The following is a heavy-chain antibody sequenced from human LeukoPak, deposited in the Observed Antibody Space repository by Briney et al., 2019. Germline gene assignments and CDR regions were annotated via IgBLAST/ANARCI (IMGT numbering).Heavy chain of an antibody. CDR1: GVSITSNY. CDR3: ARGGWSMDY. J-gene: IGHJ4*02. CDR2: SHYSGTT. D-gene: IGHD6-19*01. V-gene: IGHV4-59*01. Sequence: PSETLSLTCTVSGVSITSNYWSWIRQSPGKGLEWIGYSHYSGTTDCNPSLESRVTISVDTSKNEVSLKLNSVTAADTAVYYCARGGWSMDYWGQGTLVTASS.